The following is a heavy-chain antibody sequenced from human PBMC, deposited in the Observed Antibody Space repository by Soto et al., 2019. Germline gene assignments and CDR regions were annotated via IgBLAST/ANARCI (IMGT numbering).Heavy chain of an antibody. J-gene: IGHJ6*02. Sequence: SETLSLTCTVSGGSISSYYWCWIRQPAGKGLEWIGRFYPSGNINYNPSLKSRLTMSGDTSRNQFSLNLTSVTAADTAVYYCARGGLDYGMDVWGQGTTVTVSS. V-gene: IGHV4-4*07. CDR2: FYPSGNI. D-gene: IGHD3-16*01. CDR3: ARGGLDYGMDV. CDR1: GGSISSYY.